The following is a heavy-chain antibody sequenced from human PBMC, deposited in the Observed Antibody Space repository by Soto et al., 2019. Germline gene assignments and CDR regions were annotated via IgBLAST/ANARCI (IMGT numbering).Heavy chain of an antibody. D-gene: IGHD2-15*01. CDR1: GFTFSSYS. V-gene: IGHV3-21*01. CDR3: ARIGYCSGGSCYSKDYYYYYMDV. CDR2: ISSSSSYI. J-gene: IGHJ6*03. Sequence: GGSLRLSCAASGFTFSSYSMNWVRQAPGKGLEWVSSISSSSSYIYYADSVKGRFTISRDNAKNSLYLQMNSLRAEDTAVYYCARIGYCSGGSCYSKDYYYYYMDVWGKGTTVTVSS.